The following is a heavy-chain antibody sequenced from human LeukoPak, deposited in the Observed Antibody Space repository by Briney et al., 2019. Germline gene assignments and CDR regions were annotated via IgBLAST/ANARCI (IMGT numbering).Heavy chain of an antibody. D-gene: IGHD2-2*01. CDR3: ARGVVPAAPYNWFDP. CDR2: ISSSSSTI. J-gene: IGHJ5*02. Sequence: GGSLRLSCAASGFTFSSYSMNWVRQAPGKGLEWVSYISSSSSTIYYADSVKSRFTISRDNAKNSLYLQMNSLRAEDTAVYYCARGVVPAAPYNWFDPWGQGTLVTVSS. V-gene: IGHV3-48*01. CDR1: GFTFSSYS.